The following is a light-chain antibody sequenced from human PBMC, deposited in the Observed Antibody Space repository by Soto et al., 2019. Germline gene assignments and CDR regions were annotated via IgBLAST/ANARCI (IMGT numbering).Light chain of an antibody. Sequence: QSALTQPPSVSGSPGQSVTISCTGTSSDVGSYYRVSWYQQPPGAAPKLMIYEVSNRPSGVPDRFSGSKSGNTASLTISGLQAEHEADYYCNSYTGSSTDVFGTGTKLTVL. CDR2: EVS. V-gene: IGLV2-18*02. CDR1: SSDVGSYYR. CDR3: NSYTGSSTDV. J-gene: IGLJ1*01.